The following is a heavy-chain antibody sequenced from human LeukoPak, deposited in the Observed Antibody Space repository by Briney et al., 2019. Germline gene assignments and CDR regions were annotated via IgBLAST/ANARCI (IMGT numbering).Heavy chain of an antibody. CDR3: ARAVCPGGSCYSNRGAFDI. Sequence: PSETLSLTCAVSGGSISSPNWWSWVRQPPGKGLEWIGEIYHSGMTNYKTSLKSRVTISVDESKNQFSLKLSSVTAADTAVYYCARAVCPGGSCYSNRGAFDIWGQGTMVTVSS. D-gene: IGHD2-15*01. CDR2: IYHSGMT. CDR1: GGSISSPNW. V-gene: IGHV4-4*02. J-gene: IGHJ3*02.